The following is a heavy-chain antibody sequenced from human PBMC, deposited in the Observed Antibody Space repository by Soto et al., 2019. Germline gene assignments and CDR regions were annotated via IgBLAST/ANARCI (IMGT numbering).Heavy chain of an antibody. CDR3: ARQPGDFYLVDY. J-gene: IGHJ4*02. V-gene: IGHV4-59*08. D-gene: IGHD3-3*01. Sequence: PSETLSLTCTVYGGSFSGYYWSWIRQPPGKGLEWIGYIYYSGSTNYNPSLKSRVTISVDTSKNQFSLKLSSVTAADTAVYYCARQPGDFYLVDYWGQGTLVTVSS. CDR1: GGSFSGYY. CDR2: IYYSGST.